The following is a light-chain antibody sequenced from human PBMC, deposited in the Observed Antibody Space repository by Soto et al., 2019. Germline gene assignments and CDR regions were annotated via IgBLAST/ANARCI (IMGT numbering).Light chain of an antibody. CDR2: GAS. CDR3: QQYSSSPLT. Sequence: EIVMTQSPATLFVSPGERATLSCRASQSVRSNLVWYQQKPGQAPRLLIFGASTRANGIPARFSGSGSGTDFTLTISRLEPEDFAVYHCQQYSSSPLTFGGGTKVDIK. CDR1: QSVRSN. J-gene: IGKJ4*01. V-gene: IGKV3-15*01.